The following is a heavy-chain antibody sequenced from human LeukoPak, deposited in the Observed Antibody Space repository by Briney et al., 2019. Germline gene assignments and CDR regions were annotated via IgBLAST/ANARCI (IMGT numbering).Heavy chain of an antibody. J-gene: IGHJ4*02. Sequence: GGSLRLSCAASGFTFSSYAMHWVRQAPGKGLEWVAVISYDGSNKYYADSVKGRFTISRDDSKNTLYLQMNSLRAEDTAVYYCAKDGYCSGGSCHLMVVDYWGQGTLVTVSS. CDR2: ISYDGSNK. CDR1: GFTFSSYA. V-gene: IGHV3-30-3*01. CDR3: AKDGYCSGGSCHLMVVDY. D-gene: IGHD2-15*01.